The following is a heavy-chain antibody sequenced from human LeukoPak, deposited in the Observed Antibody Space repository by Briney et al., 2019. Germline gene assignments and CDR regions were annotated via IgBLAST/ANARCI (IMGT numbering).Heavy chain of an antibody. V-gene: IGHV3-7*05. CDR3: ARVKSDTAVDDY. CDR2: IKQDGSEK. D-gene: IGHD5-18*01. Sequence: GGSLRLSCEASGFTFSSYWMSWVRQAPGKGLEWVANIKQDGSEKYYVDSMKGRFTISRDNAKNSLYLQMNSLRDEDTAVYYCARVKSDTAVDDYWGQGTPVTVSS. CDR1: GFTFSSYW. J-gene: IGHJ4*02.